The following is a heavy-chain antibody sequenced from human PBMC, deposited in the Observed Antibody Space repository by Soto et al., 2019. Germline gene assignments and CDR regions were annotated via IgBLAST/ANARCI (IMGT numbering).Heavy chain of an antibody. D-gene: IGHD6-19*01. J-gene: IGHJ4*02. CDR1: GFTFRDYY. CDR2: ISDGSDYT. CDR3: ARRGSAWYLYYFDS. V-gene: IGHV3-11*05. Sequence: QVQLVESGGCLVKPGGSLRLSCAASGFTFRDYYMSWIRQAPGKRLEWVGYISDGSDYTNYADSLKGRFTISRDNAKNSLYLQINSLRAEDTAVYYCARRGSAWYLYYFDSWGQGTLVTVSS.